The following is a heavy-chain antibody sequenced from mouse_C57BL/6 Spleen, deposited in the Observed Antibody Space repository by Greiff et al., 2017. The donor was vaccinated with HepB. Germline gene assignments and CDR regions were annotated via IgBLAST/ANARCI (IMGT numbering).Heavy chain of an antibody. J-gene: IGHJ4*01. CDR2: IRSKSNNYAT. CDR1: GFSFNTYA. CDR3: VRHVGKSWAMDY. V-gene: IGHV10-1*01. D-gene: IGHD2-1*01. Sequence: EVQRVESGGGLVQPKGSLKLSCAASGFSFNTYAMNWVRQAPGKGLEWVARIRSKSNNYATYYADSVKDRFTISRDDSESMLYLQMNNLKTEDTAMYYCVRHVGKSWAMDYWGQGTSVTVSS.